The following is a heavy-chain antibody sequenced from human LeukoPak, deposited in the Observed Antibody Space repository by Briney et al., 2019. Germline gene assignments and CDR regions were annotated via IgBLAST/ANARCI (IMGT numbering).Heavy chain of an antibody. Sequence: GASVKVSSKASGYTFTSYDINWVRQATGQELEWMGWMNPNSGNTDYAQKFQDRVTMTRNTSISTAYMELSSLRSEDTAVYYCARKGETSNTDYWGQGTLVTVSS. J-gene: IGHJ4*02. CDR3: ARKGETSNTDY. V-gene: IGHV1-8*01. CDR1: GYTFTSYD. CDR2: MNPNSGNT. D-gene: IGHD3-16*01.